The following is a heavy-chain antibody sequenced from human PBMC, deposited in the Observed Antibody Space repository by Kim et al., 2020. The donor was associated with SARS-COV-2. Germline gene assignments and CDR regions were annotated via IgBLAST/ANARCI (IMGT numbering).Heavy chain of an antibody. CDR3: ARDNYCSGGSCYAPGGMDV. Sequence: ASVKVSCKASGYTFTSYGISWVRQAPGQGLEWMGWISAYNGNTNYAQKLQGRVTMTTDTSTSTAYMELRSLRSDDTAVYYCARDNYCSGGSCYAPGGMDVWGQGTTVTVSS. J-gene: IGHJ6*02. D-gene: IGHD2-15*01. CDR1: GYTFTSYG. CDR2: ISAYNGNT. V-gene: IGHV1-18*01.